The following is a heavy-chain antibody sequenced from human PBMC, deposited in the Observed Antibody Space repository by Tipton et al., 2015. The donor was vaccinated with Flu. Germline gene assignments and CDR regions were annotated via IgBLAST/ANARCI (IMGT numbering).Heavy chain of an antibody. CDR2: ITGSGSDT. J-gene: IGHJ4*02. D-gene: IGHD2-15*01. V-gene: IGHV3-23*01. CDR1: GFIFSDYA. CDR3: AKTGGSFWGFDQ. Sequence: SLRLSCAASGFIFSDYAMSWVRQAPGTGLEWVSIITGSGSDTAYADSVKGRFTTSRDTSKNTLYLQMDSLRVDDTAIYYCAKTGGSFWGFDQWGQGTRVTVSS.